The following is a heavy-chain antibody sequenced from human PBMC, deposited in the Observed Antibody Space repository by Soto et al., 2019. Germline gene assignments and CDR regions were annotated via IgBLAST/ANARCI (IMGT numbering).Heavy chain of an antibody. Sequence: QVQLVQSGAEVKKPGSSVKVPCKASGGTFSTYAISGVRQAPGQGLEWMGGFIPIFGAADYAQNFQGRVTIAADESTSTAYMELSSLRSEDTAVYYCASPRDNYYYNGMDVWGQGTTVTVSS. D-gene: IGHD3-10*01. CDR1: GGTFSTYA. J-gene: IGHJ6*02. CDR2: FIPIFGAA. CDR3: ASPRDNYYYNGMDV. V-gene: IGHV1-69*12.